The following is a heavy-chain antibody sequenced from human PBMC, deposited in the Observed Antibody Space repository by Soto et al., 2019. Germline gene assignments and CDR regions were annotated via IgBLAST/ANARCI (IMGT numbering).Heavy chain of an antibody. V-gene: IGHV2-5*02. CDR2: IYWDGDE. CDR1: GFSVSTSGVG. J-gene: IGHJ6*02. D-gene: IGHD2-15*01. CDR3: AHKGGRGAGMDV. Sequence: QITLKESGPTLVKPTQTLTLTCTFSGFSVSTSGVGVAWIRQPPGKALEGLALIYWDGDERYSPFLQSRVTITKDTSKHQGVLTMTNMDPVDTATYHCAHKGGRGAGMDVWGQGTTVTVSS.